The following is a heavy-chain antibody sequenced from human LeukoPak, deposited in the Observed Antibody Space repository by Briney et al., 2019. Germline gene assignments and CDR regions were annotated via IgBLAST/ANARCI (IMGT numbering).Heavy chain of an antibody. Sequence: PGGSLRLSCATSGFTFSNAWMNWVRQAPGKGLEWVGRIRSNTDGGTIDYAAPVKGRFTLSRDDSKTTLYLQMNSLQTEDTAVYYCATDFYDSTWGQGTLVTVSS. V-gene: IGHV3-15*07. CDR2: IRSNTDGGTI. J-gene: IGHJ5*02. CDR3: ATDFYDST. D-gene: IGHD3-22*01. CDR1: GFTFSNAW.